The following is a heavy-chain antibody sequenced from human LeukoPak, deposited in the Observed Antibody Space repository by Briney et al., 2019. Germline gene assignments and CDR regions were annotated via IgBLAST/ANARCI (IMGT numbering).Heavy chain of an antibody. CDR1: GFAFRSYA. J-gene: IGHJ4*02. D-gene: IGHD3-22*01. CDR3: AKGFWRDTMIVVVITQGFDY. Sequence: PGGSLRLSCGTSGFAFRSYAMSWVRQAPGKGLDWVSGISGSGGSTYYADSVKGRFTISRDNSKNTLYLQMNSLRAEDTAVYYCAKGFWRDTMIVVVITQGFDYWGQGTLVTVSS. CDR2: ISGSGGST. V-gene: IGHV3-23*01.